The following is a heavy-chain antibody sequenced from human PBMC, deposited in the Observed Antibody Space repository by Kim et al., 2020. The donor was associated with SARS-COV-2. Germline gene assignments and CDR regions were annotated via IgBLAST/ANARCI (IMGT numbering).Heavy chain of an antibody. Sequence: SETLSLTCAVSGGSISSGGYSWSWIRQPPGKGLEWIGYIYHSGSTYYNPSLKSRVTISVDRSKNQFSLKLSSVTAADTAVYYCARAITWFDPWGQGTLVTVSS. CDR2: IYHSGST. J-gene: IGHJ5*02. CDR3: ARAITWFDP. CDR1: GGSISSGGYS. D-gene: IGHD3-10*01. V-gene: IGHV4-30-2*01.